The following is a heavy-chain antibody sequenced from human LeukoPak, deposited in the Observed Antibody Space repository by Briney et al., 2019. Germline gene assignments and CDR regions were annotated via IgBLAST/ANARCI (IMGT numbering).Heavy chain of an antibody. V-gene: IGHV4-4*07. J-gene: IGHJ4*02. CDR2: IYTSGST. CDR1: GGSISSYY. D-gene: IGHD3-3*01. Sequence: SATLYLTCTVSGGSISSYYWSWIRQPAGQGLEWIGCIYTSGSTNDNPSIKSRVTMSVDTSKNQFSLKLSSVTGADTAVYYCAGESPRKDTIFGLVILNFDYWGQGTLVTVSS. CDR3: AGESPRKDTIFGLVILNFDY.